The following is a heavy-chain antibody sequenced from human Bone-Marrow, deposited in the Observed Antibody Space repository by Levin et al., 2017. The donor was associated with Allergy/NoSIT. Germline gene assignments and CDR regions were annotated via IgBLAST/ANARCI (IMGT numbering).Heavy chain of an antibody. CDR1: GGSISSGDSY. V-gene: IGHV4-31*01. D-gene: IGHD3-10*01. CDR3: ARHYGSGGTNYDGMDV. Sequence: NASETLSLTCTVSGGSISSGDSYWSWIRQHPGKGLEWLGYIANSGSTYYNPSLRTPVTISVDTSKNHFSLQLSSVTAADTAVYDCARHYGSGGTNYDGMDVWGQGTTVTVSS. CDR2: IANSGST. J-gene: IGHJ6*02.